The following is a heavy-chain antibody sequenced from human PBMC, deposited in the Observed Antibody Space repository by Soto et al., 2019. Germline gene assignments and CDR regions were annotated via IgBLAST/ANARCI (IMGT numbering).Heavy chain of an antibody. CDR2: IKQDGSEK. D-gene: IGHD6-13*01. Sequence: PGGSLRLSCAASGFTFSSYWMSWVRQAPGKGLEWVANIKQDGSEKYYVETVKGRFTISRDNAKNSMYLQMNSLRAEDTAVYYCARARRNDIAAAGQYYVEYYFDYWGQGTLVTVSS. V-gene: IGHV3-7*01. CDR1: GFTFSSYW. CDR3: ARARRNDIAAAGQYYVEYYFDY. J-gene: IGHJ4*02.